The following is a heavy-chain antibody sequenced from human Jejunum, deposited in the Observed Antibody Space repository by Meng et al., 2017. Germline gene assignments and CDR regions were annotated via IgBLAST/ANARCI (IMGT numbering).Heavy chain of an antibody. J-gene: IGHJ6*02. D-gene: IGHD3-16*02. Sequence: GESLKISCAASGFTLSPYWMQWVRQTPGKGLEWLSRISGDGTTNYADSVRDRFTISRDHSGSPLYLQMDSLRVEDTGIYYCARYRYDGTNFYGMDVWGQGTTVTGSS. CDR3: ARYRYDGTNFYGMDV. V-gene: IGHV3-74*01. CDR2: ISGDGTT. CDR1: GFTLSPYW.